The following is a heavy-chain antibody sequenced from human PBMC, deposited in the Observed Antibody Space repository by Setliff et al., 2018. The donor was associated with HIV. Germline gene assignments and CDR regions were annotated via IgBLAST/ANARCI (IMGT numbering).Heavy chain of an antibody. CDR2: IIHSGST. J-gene: IGHJ6*02. CDR3: ARGLSVYSYANVYYYHGMDV. Sequence: SETLSLTCAVYGASFSGYYWSWIRQPPGKGLEWIGEIIHSGSTNYNPSLKSRVAISVDKSKSQFSLKMTSVTAADTAVYYCARGLSVYSYANVYYYHGMDVWGQGTTVTVSS. V-gene: IGHV4-34*01. CDR1: GASFSGYY. D-gene: IGHD5-18*01.